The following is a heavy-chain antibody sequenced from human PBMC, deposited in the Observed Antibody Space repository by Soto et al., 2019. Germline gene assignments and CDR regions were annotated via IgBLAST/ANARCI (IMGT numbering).Heavy chain of an antibody. CDR1: GYTFTSYD. V-gene: IGHV1-8*01. CDR3: ARDECSGGSCYLSWFDP. CDR2: MNPNSGNT. Sequence: QVQLVQSGAEVKKPGASVKVSCKASGYTFTSYDINWVRQATGQGLEWMGWMNPNSGNTGYAQKFQGRVTMTRNTSISTAYMELSSLRSEDTAVYYCARDECSGGSCYLSWFDPGGQGTLVTVSS. J-gene: IGHJ5*02. D-gene: IGHD2-15*01.